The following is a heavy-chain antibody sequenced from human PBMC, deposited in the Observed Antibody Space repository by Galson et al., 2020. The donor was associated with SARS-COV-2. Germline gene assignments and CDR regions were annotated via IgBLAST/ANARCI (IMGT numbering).Heavy chain of an antibody. J-gene: IGHJ6*02. CDR3: AREQQLVHNRSPYYYYGMDV. CDR1: GFTFSSYA. CDR2: ISYDGSNK. V-gene: IGHV3-30-3*01. D-gene: IGHD6-13*01. Sequence: GESLKISCAASGFTFSSYAMHWVRQAPGKGLEWVAVISYDGSNKYYADSVKGRFTISRDNSKNTLYLQMNSLRAEDTAVYYCAREQQLVHNRSPYYYYGMDVWGQGTTVTVSS.